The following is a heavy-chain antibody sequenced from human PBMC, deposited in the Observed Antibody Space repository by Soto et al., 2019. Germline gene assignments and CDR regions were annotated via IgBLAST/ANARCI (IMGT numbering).Heavy chain of an antibody. CDR3: VRSPKIGVRGAF. CDR1: GFSFSAYN. CDR2: IKVDSSRI. V-gene: IGHV3-21*01. Sequence: GALRLSCIGPGFSFSAYNMNWVRHAPGKGLEWFSSIKVDSSRIYQPDSINGRFTISRDDARNSVYLQINSLRAEDTALYFCVRSPKIGVRGAFWGRGTQVTVYS. D-gene: IGHD3-16*01. J-gene: IGHJ1*01.